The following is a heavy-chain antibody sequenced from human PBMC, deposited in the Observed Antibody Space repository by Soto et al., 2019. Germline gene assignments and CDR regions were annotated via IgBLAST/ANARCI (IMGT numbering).Heavy chain of an antibody. CDR1: GGTFSSYT. CDR2: IIPILGIA. V-gene: IGHV1-69*02. Sequence: QLQLVQSGAEVKKPGSSVRVSCKASGGTFSSYTISWVRQAPGQGLEWMGRIIPILGIANYAQKFQGRVTITADKSTSTAYMELSSLRSEDTAVYYCARNIHSGYEDYWGQGTLVTVSS. CDR3: ARNIHSGYEDY. J-gene: IGHJ4*02. D-gene: IGHD5-12*01.